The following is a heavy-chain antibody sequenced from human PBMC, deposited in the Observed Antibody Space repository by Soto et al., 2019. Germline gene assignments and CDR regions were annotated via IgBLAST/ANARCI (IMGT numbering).Heavy chain of an antibody. D-gene: IGHD2-15*01. J-gene: IGHJ4*02. CDR1: GYTFTGYY. CDR2: INPNSGGT. V-gene: IGHV1-2*02. CDR3: AGVLSHCSGGSCYLPFDY. Sequence: QVQLVQSGAEVKKPGASVKVSCKASGYTFTGYYMHWVRQAPGQGLEWMGWINPNSGGTNYAQKFQGRVTMTRDTSISTAYMELSRLRSDDTAVYYCAGVLSHCSGGSCYLPFDYWGQGTLVTVSS.